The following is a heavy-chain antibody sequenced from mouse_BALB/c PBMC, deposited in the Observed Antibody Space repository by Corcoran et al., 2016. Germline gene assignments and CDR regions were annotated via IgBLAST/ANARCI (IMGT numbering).Heavy chain of an antibody. J-gene: IGHJ4*01. D-gene: IGHD4-1*01. CDR1: GYTFTDYN. CDR2: IYPYNGGT. V-gene: IGHV1S29*02. Sequence: EVQLQQSGPELVKPGASVKISCKASGYTFTDYNMHWVEQSHGKSLEWIGYIYPYNGGTGYNQKFKSKATLTVDNSSSTAYMELRSLTSEDSAVYYCATGNYAMDYWGQGTSVTVSS. CDR3: ATGNYAMDY.